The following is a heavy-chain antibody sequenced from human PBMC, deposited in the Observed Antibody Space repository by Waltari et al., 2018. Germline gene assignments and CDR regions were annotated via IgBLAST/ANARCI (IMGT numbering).Heavy chain of an antibody. D-gene: IGHD3-22*01. CDR2: ISSSSSYI. Sequence: EVQLVESGGGLVKPGGSLRLSCAASGFTFSSYSMNWVRQAPGKGLEWVSSISSSSSYIYYADSVKGRFTISRDNAKNSLYLQMNSLRAEDTAVYYCARDGYYYDSSGYYYISYFDYWGQGTLVTVSS. V-gene: IGHV3-21*01. CDR3: ARDGYYYDSSGYYYISYFDY. J-gene: IGHJ4*02. CDR1: GFTFSSYS.